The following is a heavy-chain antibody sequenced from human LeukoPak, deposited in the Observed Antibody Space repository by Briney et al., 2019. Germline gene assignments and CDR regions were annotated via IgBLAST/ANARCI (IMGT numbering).Heavy chain of an antibody. J-gene: IGHJ4*02. CDR3: ARGRGAAAGKGFDY. CDR2: ISSSSSTI. Sequence: GGSLRLSCAASGFTFSSYSMNWVRQAPGKGLEWVSYISSSSSTIYYAGSVKGRFTISRDNAKNSLYLQMNSLRDEDTAVYYCARGRGAAAGKGFDYWGQGTLVTVSS. CDR1: GFTFSSYS. V-gene: IGHV3-48*02. D-gene: IGHD6-13*01.